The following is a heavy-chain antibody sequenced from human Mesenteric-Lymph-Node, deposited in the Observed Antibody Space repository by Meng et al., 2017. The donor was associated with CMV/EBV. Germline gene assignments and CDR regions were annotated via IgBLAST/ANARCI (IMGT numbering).Heavy chain of an antibody. V-gene: IGHV4-38-2*02. CDR1: GYSISSGYN. Sequence: SETLSLTCSVSGYSISSGYNWAWIRQPPGKGLEWVGSIYRSGSTYYNPSLKSRVTISVDTSKNQFSLKLYAVTAADTAVYYCARDSIVVPDAKGSFDIWGQGTMVTVSS. D-gene: IGHD2-2*01. CDR3: ARDSIVVPDAKGSFDI. CDR2: IYRSGST. J-gene: IGHJ3*02.